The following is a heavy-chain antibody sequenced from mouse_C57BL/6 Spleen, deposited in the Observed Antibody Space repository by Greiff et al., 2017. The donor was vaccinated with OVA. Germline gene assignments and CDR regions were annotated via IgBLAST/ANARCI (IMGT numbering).Heavy chain of an antibody. CDR2: ILPGSGST. V-gene: IGHV1-9*01. CDR1: GYKFTGYW. J-gene: IGHJ2*01. CDR3: AGPSTTVPYYFDD. D-gene: IGHD1-1*01. Sequence: VKLMESGAELMKPGASVKLSCKATGYKFTGYWIEWVKQRTGHGLEWIGEILPGSGSTNYNEKFKGKATFTADTSSNTAYMQLSSLTTEDSAIYYCAGPSTTVPYYFDDWGQGTTLTVSS.